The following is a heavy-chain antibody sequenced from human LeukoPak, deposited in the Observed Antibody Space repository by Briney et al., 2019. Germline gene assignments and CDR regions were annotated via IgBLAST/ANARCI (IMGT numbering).Heavy chain of an antibody. CDR2: MNPNSSNT. D-gene: IGHD6-19*01. Sequence: GASVKVSCKASGYTFTNYDINWVRQATGQGLEWMGWMNPNSSNTGYAQKFQGRVTMTRNTSISTAYMELSSLRSEDTAVYYCARDTAVAGTFDYWGQGTLVTVSS. CDR1: GYTFTNYD. CDR3: ARDTAVAGTFDY. V-gene: IGHV1-8*01. J-gene: IGHJ4*02.